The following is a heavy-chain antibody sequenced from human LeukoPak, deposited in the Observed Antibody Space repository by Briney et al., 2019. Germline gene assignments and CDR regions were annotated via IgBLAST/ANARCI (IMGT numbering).Heavy chain of an antibody. D-gene: IGHD3-10*01. CDR3: ARGKKNYYAVDY. CDR2: IIPIFGTA. CDR1: GGTFSSYA. Sequence: SVKVSCKASGGTFSSYAISWVRQAPGQGLEWMGGIIPIFGTANYAQKFQGRVTITADKSTSTAYMELSSLRSEDTAVYYCARGKKNYYAVDYWGQGTLVTVSS. V-gene: IGHV1-69*06. J-gene: IGHJ4*02.